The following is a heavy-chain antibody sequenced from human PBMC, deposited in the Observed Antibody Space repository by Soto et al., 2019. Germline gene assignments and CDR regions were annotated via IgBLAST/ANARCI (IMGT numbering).Heavy chain of an antibody. D-gene: IGHD6-6*01. Sequence: QVQLQESGPGLVKPSQTLSLTCTVSGGSISSGDYYWSWIRQPPGKGLEWLGYIYYSGSTYYNPSLKSRVTISVEPSKNQVSLKLSSVTAADTAVYYCARVYSSSTAGVAFDICGQGTMVTVSS. V-gene: IGHV4-30-4*01. CDR1: GGSISSGDYY. CDR3: ARVYSSSTAGVAFDI. J-gene: IGHJ3*02. CDR2: IYYSGST.